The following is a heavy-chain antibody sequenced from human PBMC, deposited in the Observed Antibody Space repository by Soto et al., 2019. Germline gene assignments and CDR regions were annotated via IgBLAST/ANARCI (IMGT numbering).Heavy chain of an antibody. CDR2: VYYTGSA. J-gene: IGHJ5*02. V-gene: IGHV4-39*01. D-gene: IGHD3-16*01. Sequence: QLQLQESGPGLVKTSATLSLTCTVSGGSISSTNHYWGWIRQPPGKGLEWFGSVYYTGSAHYNPSLESRVTISVDTSQKQFSLKLKSVTAADTAIYYCARHDGGSDGDWFDPWGQGILVTVS. CDR1: GGSISSTNHY. CDR3: ARHDGGSDGDWFDP.